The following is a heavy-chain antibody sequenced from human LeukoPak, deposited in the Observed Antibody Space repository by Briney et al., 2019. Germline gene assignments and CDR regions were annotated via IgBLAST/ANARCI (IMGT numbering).Heavy chain of an antibody. V-gene: IGHV4-59*01. CDR1: GGSITNYY. J-gene: IGHJ4*02. CDR3: ARGGGSSGWYTY. Sequence: SETLSLTCAVSGGSITNYYWNWIRQPPWKGLEWIGYIYYSGSTNYNPSLTSRVTISVDTSKNQFSLKLSSVTAADTAVYYCARGGGSSGWYTYWGQGTLVTVSS. D-gene: IGHD6-19*01. CDR2: IYYSGST.